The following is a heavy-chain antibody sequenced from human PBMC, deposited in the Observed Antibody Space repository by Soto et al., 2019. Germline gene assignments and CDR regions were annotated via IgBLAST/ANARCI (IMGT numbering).Heavy chain of an antibody. CDR2: IIGGGDRT. CDR3: AKGAHDRSGYHLYYFDS. Sequence: GGSLRLSCAASGFTFSSYVMSWVRQAPGKGLEWVSSIIGGGDRTYYADSVKGRFTISRDNSKNTLHLQTSSLRAEDTAVYYCAKGAHDRSGYHLYYFDSWGQGTLVTVSS. CDR1: GFTFSSYV. V-gene: IGHV3-23*01. J-gene: IGHJ4*02. D-gene: IGHD3-22*01.